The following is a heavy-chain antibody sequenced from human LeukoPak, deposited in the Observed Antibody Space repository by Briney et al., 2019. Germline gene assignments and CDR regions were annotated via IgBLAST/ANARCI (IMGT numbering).Heavy chain of an antibody. CDR2: ISYDGSNK. J-gene: IGHJ3*02. CDR3: ARETFALDI. Sequence: GRSLRLSCAASGFTFSSYAMHWVRQAPGKGLEWVAVISYDGSNKYYADSVKGRFIISRDNSKNTLYLQMNSLRTEDTAVYYCARETFALDIWGQGTMVTVSS. V-gene: IGHV3-30-3*01. CDR1: GFTFSSYA.